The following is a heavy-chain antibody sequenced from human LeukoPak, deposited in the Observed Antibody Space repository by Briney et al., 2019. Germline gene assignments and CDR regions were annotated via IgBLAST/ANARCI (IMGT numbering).Heavy chain of an antibody. Sequence: GGSLRLSCAASGFTFSRDWMHWVRQAPGKGLVWVSRISDDGSITTYADSVQGRFTISRDNAKSTVFLQMNSLRAEDTAVYYCARAYSLDYWGQGTLVTVSS. CDR2: ISDDGSIT. J-gene: IGHJ4*02. V-gene: IGHV3-74*03. CDR3: ARAYSLDY. D-gene: IGHD6-13*01. CDR1: GFTFSRDW.